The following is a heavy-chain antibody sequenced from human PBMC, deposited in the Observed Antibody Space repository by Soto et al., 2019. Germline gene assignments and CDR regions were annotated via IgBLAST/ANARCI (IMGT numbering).Heavy chain of an antibody. D-gene: IGHD1-1*01. CDR3: AREGTIGTPDGLDV. CDR2: IKQDGSEK. J-gene: IGHJ6*02. Sequence: VQLVESGGGLVQPGGSLRLSCAASGFTFSSYWMSWVRQAPGKGLEWVANIKQDGSEKHSVDSVKGRFTISRDNAKNSLYLQMNNLRAEDTAMYYCAREGTIGTPDGLDVWGQGTTVTVSS. V-gene: IGHV3-7*03. CDR1: GFTFSSYW.